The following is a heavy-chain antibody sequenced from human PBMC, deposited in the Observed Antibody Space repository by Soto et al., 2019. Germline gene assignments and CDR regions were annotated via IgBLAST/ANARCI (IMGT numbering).Heavy chain of an antibody. Sequence: ASVKVSCKVSGYTLTELSMHWVRQAPGKGLEWMGGFDPEDGETIYAQKFQGRVTMTEDTSTDTAYMELSSLRSEDTAVYYCATDSGRDGYSSFDYWGQGTLVTVSS. D-gene: IGHD5-18*01. V-gene: IGHV1-24*01. CDR1: GYTLTELS. CDR2: FDPEDGET. J-gene: IGHJ4*02. CDR3: ATDSGRDGYSSFDY.